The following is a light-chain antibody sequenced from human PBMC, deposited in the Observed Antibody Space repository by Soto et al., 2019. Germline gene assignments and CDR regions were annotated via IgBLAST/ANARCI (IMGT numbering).Light chain of an antibody. Sequence: DIQMTQSPSTLSASVGARVTITCRASQSISSWLAWYQQKPGKAPKLLIYKASSLESGVPSRFSGSGAGTEFTLTISSLQPDEFATYYCQQYNSYAYTFGQGTKLEIK. CDR3: QQYNSYAYT. V-gene: IGKV1-5*03. J-gene: IGKJ2*01. CDR1: QSISSW. CDR2: KAS.